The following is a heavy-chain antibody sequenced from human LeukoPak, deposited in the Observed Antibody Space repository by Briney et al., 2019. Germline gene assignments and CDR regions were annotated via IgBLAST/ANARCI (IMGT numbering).Heavy chain of an antibody. CDR1: GFTSSDHY. CDR2: TRNKANSYTT. Sequence: PGGSLRLSCAASGFTSSDHYIDWVRQAPGKGPEWVGRTRNKANSYTTEYAASVKGRFTISRDDLKNSLFLQMNSLMTEDTAVYNCARARRGSYPSSDYWGQGTLVTVSS. CDR3: ARARRGSYPSSDY. J-gene: IGHJ4*02. V-gene: IGHV3-72*01. D-gene: IGHD1-26*01.